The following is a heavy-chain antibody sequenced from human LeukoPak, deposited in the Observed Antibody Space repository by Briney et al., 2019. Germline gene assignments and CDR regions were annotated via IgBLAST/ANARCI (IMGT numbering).Heavy chain of an antibody. CDR1: GFTVSSKY. CDR2: IYSGGST. V-gene: IGHV3-66*01. CDR3: ARGQYCTTTSGYSDYYYYYGMDV. Sequence: GGSLRLSCAASGFTVSSKYMSWVRQAPGKGLEWVSVIYSGGSTYYADSVKGRFTISRDNSKNTVYLQMNSLRAEDTAVYYCARGQYCTTTSGYSDYYYYYGMDVWGQGTTVTVSS. J-gene: IGHJ6*02. D-gene: IGHD2-2*01.